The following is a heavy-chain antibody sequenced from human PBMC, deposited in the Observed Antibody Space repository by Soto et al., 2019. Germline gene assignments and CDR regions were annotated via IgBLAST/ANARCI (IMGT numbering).Heavy chain of an antibody. V-gene: IGHV4-59*08. D-gene: IGHD5-18*01. CDR1: GGSISSYY. CDR3: ARHKGGYSYGYYYYYYMDV. J-gene: IGHJ6*03. CDR2: IYYSGST. Sequence: QVQLQESGPGLVKPSETLSLTCTVSGGSISSYYWSWIRQPPGKGLEWIGYIYYSGSTNYNPSLKSRVTISVDTSKNQCSLKLSSVTAADTAVYYCARHKGGYSYGYYYYYYMDVWGKGTTVTVSS.